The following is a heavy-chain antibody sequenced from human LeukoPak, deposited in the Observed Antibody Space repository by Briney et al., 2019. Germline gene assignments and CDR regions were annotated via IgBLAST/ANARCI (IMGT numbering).Heavy chain of an antibody. CDR2: ISSSATTI. V-gene: IGHV3-48*03. Sequence: GGSLRLSCAASGFRFSSYEMNWVRQAPGKGLEWVSQISSSATTIYYADSVKGRFTISRDNAKNSLFLQMNSLRVGDTALYFCARVTRSGSAYYLDYWGQGTLVTVSS. CDR3: ARVTRSGSAYYLDY. CDR1: GFRFSSYE. D-gene: IGHD1-26*01. J-gene: IGHJ4*02.